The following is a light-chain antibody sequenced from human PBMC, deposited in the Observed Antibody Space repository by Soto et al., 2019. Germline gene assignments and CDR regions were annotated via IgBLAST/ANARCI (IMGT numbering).Light chain of an antibody. V-gene: IGLV2-11*01. J-gene: IGLJ3*02. Sequence: QSALTQPRSVSGSPGQSVTISCTGTSSDVGGYNYVSWYQQHPGKAPKLMIYDVSERSSGIPDRFSVSKSGNTASLTISGLQAEDEADYYCCSYAGRYSWVFGGGTKVTVL. CDR1: SSDVGGYNY. CDR3: CSYAGRYSWV. CDR2: DVS.